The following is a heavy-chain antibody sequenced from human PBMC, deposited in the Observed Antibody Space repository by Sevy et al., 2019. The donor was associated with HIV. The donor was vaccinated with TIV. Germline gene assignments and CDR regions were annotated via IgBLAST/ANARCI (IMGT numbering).Heavy chain of an antibody. CDR3: AGWSSAWSLFDY. CDR1: GFTVSRNY. D-gene: IGHD6-19*01. V-gene: IGHV3-66*01. J-gene: IGHJ4*02. Sequence: GGSLRLSCAASGFTVSRNYMSWVRQAPGKGLEWVSVIYSDGKTFYADSVHDRFVISRDNSKNTLYLQMNSLRAEDTAVYYCAGWSSAWSLFDYWGQGTLVTVSS. CDR2: IYSDGKT.